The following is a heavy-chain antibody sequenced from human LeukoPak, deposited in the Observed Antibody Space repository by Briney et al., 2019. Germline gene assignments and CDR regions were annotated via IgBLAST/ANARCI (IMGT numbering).Heavy chain of an antibody. CDR1: GYTFTGYY. D-gene: IGHD1-26*01. Sequence: ASVKVSCKASGYTFTGYYMHWVRRAPGQGLEWMGWINPNSGGTNYAQKFQGRVTMTRDTSISTAYMELSRLRSDDTAVYYCARGSMDSGSYSDFDYWGQGTLVTVSS. V-gene: IGHV1-2*02. CDR3: ARGSMDSGSYSDFDY. CDR2: INPNSGGT. J-gene: IGHJ4*02.